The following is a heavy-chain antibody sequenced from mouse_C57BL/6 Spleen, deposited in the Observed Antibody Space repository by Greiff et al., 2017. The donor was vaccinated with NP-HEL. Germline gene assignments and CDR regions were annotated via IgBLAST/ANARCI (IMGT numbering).Heavy chain of an antibody. CDR2: IRNKANGYTT. J-gene: IGHJ2*01. Sequence: EVKLVESGGGLVQPGGSLSLSCAASGFTFTDYYMSWVRQPPGKALEWLGFIRNKANGYTTEYSASVKVRFTISRDNSQSILYLQMNALRAEDSATYYCARYIPAQATFDYWGQGTTLTVSS. CDR1: GFTFTDYY. D-gene: IGHD3-2*02. CDR3: ARYIPAQATFDY. V-gene: IGHV7-3*01.